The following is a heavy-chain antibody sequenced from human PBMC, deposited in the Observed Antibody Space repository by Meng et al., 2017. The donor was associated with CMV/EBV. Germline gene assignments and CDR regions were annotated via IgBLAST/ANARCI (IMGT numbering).Heavy chain of an antibody. V-gene: IGHV4-39*07. J-gene: IGHJ4*02. CDR2: IYYSGST. CDR1: GGSISSSSYY. CDR3: ASSVTPITLFGVAKTNLNFDF. Sequence: SETLSLTCTVSGGSISSSSYYWGWIRQPPGKGLEWIGSIYYSGSTYYNPTLKRRVTISVDTSKNQFSLKLSSVTAADTAVYYCASSVTPITLFGVAKTNLNFDFWGQGTLVTVSS. D-gene: IGHD3-3*01.